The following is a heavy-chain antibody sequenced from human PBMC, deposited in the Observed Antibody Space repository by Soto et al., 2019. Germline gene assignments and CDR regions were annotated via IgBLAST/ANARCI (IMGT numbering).Heavy chain of an antibody. CDR2: ISSSSSTI. D-gene: IGHD4-17*01. Sequence: EVQLVESGGGLVQPGGSLRLSCAASGFTFSSYSMNWVRQAPGKGLEWVSYISSSSSTIYYADSVKGRFTISRDNAKNXLYLQMNSLRAEDTAVYYCARDPTVTTFYYYGMDVWGQGTTVTVSS. CDR1: GFTFSSYS. J-gene: IGHJ6*02. CDR3: ARDPTVTTFYYYGMDV. V-gene: IGHV3-48*01.